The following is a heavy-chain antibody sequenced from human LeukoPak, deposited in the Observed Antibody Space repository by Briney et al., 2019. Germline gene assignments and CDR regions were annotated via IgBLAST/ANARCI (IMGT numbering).Heavy chain of an antibody. J-gene: IGHJ6*03. D-gene: IGHD4-17*01. CDR3: ARATGTLRVSNFRAGREQSDDSMDL. V-gene: IGHV3-7*03. Sequence: GGSLRLSCAASGLTFSSFCMTWVRQAPGKGLEWLAYIKQDETEILYGASVQGRFTISRDKANNLLYLTMTRLRAEDTALYYCARATGTLRVSNFRAGREQSDDSMDLWGKGTAVTVSS. CDR2: IKQDETEI. CDR1: GLTFSSFC.